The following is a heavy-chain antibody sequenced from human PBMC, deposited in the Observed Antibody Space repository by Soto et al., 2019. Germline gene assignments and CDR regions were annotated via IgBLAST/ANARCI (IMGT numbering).Heavy chain of an antibody. CDR1: GFTFSSYS. J-gene: IGHJ6*02. CDR3: ARDHRTSGPDDDYGSGV. Sequence: EVQLVESGGGLVKPGGSLRLSCAASGFTFSSYSINWVRQAPGKGLEWVSSISSSRSYIYYPDSVNGPFTMSRDNAKNSLERQRNSLRAEDTTVDYGARDHRTSGPDDDYGSGVWGQGTTGTV. V-gene: IGHV3-21*01. CDR2: ISSSRSYI. D-gene: IGHD1-1*01.